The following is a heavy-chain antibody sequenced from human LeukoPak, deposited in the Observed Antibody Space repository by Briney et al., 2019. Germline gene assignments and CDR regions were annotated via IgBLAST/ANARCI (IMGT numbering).Heavy chain of an antibody. D-gene: IGHD3-10*01. CDR2: IKQDGSEK. Sequence: GGSLRLSCEASGFSIRSYWMSWVRQAPGKGLEWVANIKQDGSEKYYVDSVKGRFTISRDNAEKSLYLQMNSLRAEDTAMYYCARDPFFGAVDNWGQGTLVTVSS. CDR1: GFSIRSYW. J-gene: IGHJ4*02. CDR3: ARDPFFGAVDN. V-gene: IGHV3-7*01.